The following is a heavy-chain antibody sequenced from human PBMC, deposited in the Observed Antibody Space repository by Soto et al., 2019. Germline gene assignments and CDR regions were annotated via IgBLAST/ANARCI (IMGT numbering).Heavy chain of an antibody. CDR3: ARHLSPFYYDSSGSQPFDY. V-gene: IGHV5-51*01. Sequence: GESLKISCKGSGYSFTSYWIGRVRQMPGKGLEWMGIIYPGDSDTRYSPSFQGQVTTSADKSISTAYLQWSSLKASDTAMYYCARHLSPFYYDSSGSQPFDYWGQGTLVTVSS. CDR2: IYPGDSDT. J-gene: IGHJ4*02. D-gene: IGHD3-22*01. CDR1: GYSFTSYW.